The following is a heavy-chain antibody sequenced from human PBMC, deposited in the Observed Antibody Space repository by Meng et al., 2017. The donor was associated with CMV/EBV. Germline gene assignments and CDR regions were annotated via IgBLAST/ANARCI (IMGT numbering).Heavy chain of an antibody. Sequence: SETLSLTCTVSVGSISSSSYYWGWIRQPPGKGLEWIGSIYYSGSTYYNPSLKSRVTISVDTSKNQFSLKLSSVTAADTAVYYCARDNTVVKGIDYWGQGTLVTVSS. D-gene: IGHD4-23*01. CDR2: IYYSGST. J-gene: IGHJ4*02. CDR3: ARDNTVVKGIDY. V-gene: IGHV4-39*07. CDR1: VGSISSSSYY.